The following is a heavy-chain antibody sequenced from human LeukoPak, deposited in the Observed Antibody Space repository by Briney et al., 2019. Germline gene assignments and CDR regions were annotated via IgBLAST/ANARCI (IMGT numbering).Heavy chain of an antibody. CDR2: IDGRDKGYATAT. Sequence: GGSLRLSCAASGFTFSGSAIHWVRQSSGKGLEWVGQIDGRDKGYATATAYAASVNGRFTISSDNSKTTLYLQLNSLRDEDTAVYYCAKDLFAASGGLAGFDVWGQGKMVPVSS. CDR3: AKDLFAASGGLAGFDV. V-gene: IGHV3-73*01. J-gene: IGHJ3*01. CDR1: GFTFSGSA. D-gene: IGHD2-15*01.